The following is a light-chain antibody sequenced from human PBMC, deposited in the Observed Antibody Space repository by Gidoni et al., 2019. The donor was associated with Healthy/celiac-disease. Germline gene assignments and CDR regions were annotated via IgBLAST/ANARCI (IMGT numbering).Light chain of an antibody. CDR3: AAWDDSLSGVV. J-gene: IGLJ2*01. Sequence: SVLTQPPSASGPPGQRVTISCSGSRSNIGSNYVYWYQQLPGTAPKLLIYSNNQRPSGVPDRFSGSKSGTSASRAISGLRSEDEADYYCAAWDDSLSGVVFGGGTKLTVL. CDR2: SNN. V-gene: IGLV1-47*02. CDR1: RSNIGSNY.